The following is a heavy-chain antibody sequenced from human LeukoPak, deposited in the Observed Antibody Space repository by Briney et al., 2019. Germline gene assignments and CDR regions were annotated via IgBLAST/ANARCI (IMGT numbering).Heavy chain of an antibody. V-gene: IGHV3-7*03. CDR3: ARSRGATYYYYAMDV. CDR2: IKQDGSEK. D-gene: IGHD1-1*01. J-gene: IGHJ6*04. CDR1: GFTFSSYW. Sequence: GGSLRLSCAASGFTFSSYWMSWVRQAPGKGLEWVANIKQDGSEKYYVDSVKGRFTISRDNAKNSLYLQMNSLRAEDTAVHYCARSRGATYYYYAMDVWGKGTTVTVSS.